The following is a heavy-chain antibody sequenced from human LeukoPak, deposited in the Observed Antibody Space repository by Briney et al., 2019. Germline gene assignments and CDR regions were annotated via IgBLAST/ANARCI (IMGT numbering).Heavy chain of an antibody. D-gene: IGHD5-24*01. CDR2: IYYSGST. CDR1: GGSLSSYY. J-gene: IGHJ4*02. Sequence: SETLSLTCTVSGGSLSSYYWSWIRQPPGKGLELIGYIYYSGSTNYNPSLKSRVTISVDTSKNQFSLKLSSVTAADTAVYYCARGGGDGYSFDYWGQGTLVTVSS. V-gene: IGHV4-59*01. CDR3: ARGGGDGYSFDY.